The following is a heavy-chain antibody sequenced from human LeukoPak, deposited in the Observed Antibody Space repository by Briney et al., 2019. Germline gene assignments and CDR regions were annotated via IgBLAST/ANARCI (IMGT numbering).Heavy chain of an antibody. Sequence: GGSLRLSCAASGNSWMHWVRQAPGKGLVWVSHINGDGSWTTYADSVKGRFTISKDNAKNTVYLQMNNLRAEDTAVYYCVSFYETYWGRGTLVTVSS. CDR1: GNSW. D-gene: IGHD2-2*01. CDR2: INGDGSWT. V-gene: IGHV3-74*01. J-gene: IGHJ4*02. CDR3: VSFYETY.